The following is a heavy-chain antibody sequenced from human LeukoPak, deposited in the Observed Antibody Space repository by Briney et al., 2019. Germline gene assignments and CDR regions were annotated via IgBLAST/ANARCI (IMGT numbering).Heavy chain of an antibody. CDR2: IYYSGST. V-gene: IGHV4-59*08. CDR1: GGSISFYY. J-gene: IGHJ3*02. Sequence: PSETLSLTCTVSGGSISFYYWSWIRQPPGKGLEWIGYIYYSGSTNYNPSLKSRVSISVDTSRNQFSLKLSSVTAADTAVYYCAVVVGSYSNAFDIWGQGTMVTVSS. D-gene: IGHD1-26*01. CDR3: AVVVGSYSNAFDI.